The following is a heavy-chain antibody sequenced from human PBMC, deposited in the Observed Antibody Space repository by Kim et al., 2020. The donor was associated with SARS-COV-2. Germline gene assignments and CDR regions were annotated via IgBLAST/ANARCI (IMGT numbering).Heavy chain of an antibody. V-gene: IGHV4-39*01. D-gene: IGHD2-2*02. CDR3: ARTPGYCSSTSCYIGVATNYYYYGMDV. J-gene: IGHJ6*02. CDR1: GGSISSSSYY. CDR2: IYYSGST. Sequence: SETLSLTCTVSGGSISSSSYYWGWIRQPPGKGLEWIGSIYYSGSTYYNPSLKSRVTISVDTSKNQFSLKLSSVTAADTAVYYCARTPGYCSSTSCYIGVATNYYYYGMDVWGQGTTVTVSS.